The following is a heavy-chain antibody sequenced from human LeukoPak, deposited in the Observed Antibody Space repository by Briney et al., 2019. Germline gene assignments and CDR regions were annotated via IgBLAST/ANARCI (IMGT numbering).Heavy chain of an antibody. CDR3: ARNRDTYQLRAFDI. V-gene: IGHV4-4*02. CDR2: IYHSGTT. CDR1: GGSITSSNW. Sequence: SETLSLTCAVSGGSITSSNWWSWVRQPPGKGLEWIGEIYHSGTTNYNPSLKSRVTISVDTSKNQFSLKLSSVTAADTAVYYCARNRDTYQLRAFDIWGQGTMVTVSS. J-gene: IGHJ3*02. D-gene: IGHD2-2*01.